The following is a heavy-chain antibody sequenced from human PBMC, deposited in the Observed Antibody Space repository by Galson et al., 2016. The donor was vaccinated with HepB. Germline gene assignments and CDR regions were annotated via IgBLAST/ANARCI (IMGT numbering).Heavy chain of an antibody. V-gene: IGHV4-39*01. CDR3: AKQDFDSSGYFPFQYYGMDV. J-gene: IGHJ6*02. D-gene: IGHD3-22*01. CDR2: IFFTANT. CDR1: GGSISSDSPY. Sequence: TLSLTCIVSGGSISSDSPYWGWIRQPPGKGLEWIGSIFFTANTYNNPSLKSRVTISVDTSKNQFSLKLSSVTAAYTAVYYCAKQDFDSSGYFPFQYYGMDVWGQGTTVTVSS.